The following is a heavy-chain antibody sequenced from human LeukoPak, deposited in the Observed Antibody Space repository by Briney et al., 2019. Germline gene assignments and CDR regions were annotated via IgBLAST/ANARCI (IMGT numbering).Heavy chain of an antibody. CDR3: AKDIGSSGSYYSDAFDI. CDR1: GFTFSIYA. Sequence: GGSLRLSCSVSGFTFSIYAMHWVRQAPGKGLEWVSGISWNSGSIGYADSVKGRFTTSRDNAKNSLYLQMNSLRAEDTALYYCAKDIGSSGSYYSDAFDIWGQGTMVTVSS. D-gene: IGHD3-10*01. V-gene: IGHV3-9*01. CDR2: ISWNSGSI. J-gene: IGHJ3*02.